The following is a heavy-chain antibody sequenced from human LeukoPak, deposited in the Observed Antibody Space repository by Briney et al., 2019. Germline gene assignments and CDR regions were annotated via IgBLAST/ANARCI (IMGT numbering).Heavy chain of an antibody. D-gene: IGHD3-10*01. CDR1: GGSFSGYY. J-gene: IGHJ4*02. Sequence: SETLSLTCAVYGGSFSGYYWSWIRQPPGKGLEWIGEINHSGSTNYNPSLKSRVTISVDTSKNQFSLKLSSVTAADTAVYYCARHRVVRGAPDYWGQGTLVTVSS. CDR2: INHSGST. V-gene: IGHV4-34*01. CDR3: ARHRVVRGAPDY.